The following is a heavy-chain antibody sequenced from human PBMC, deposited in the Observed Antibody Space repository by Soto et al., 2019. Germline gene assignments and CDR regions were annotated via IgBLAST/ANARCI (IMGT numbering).Heavy chain of an antibody. CDR1: SGSLSGHF. Sequence: PSETLSLTCAVYSGSLSGHFLSWIRQPPGKGLEWIGEINHSGSTNYNPSLKSRVTISVDTSKNQFSLKLHSVTAADTAVYYCARNPLYYDILTGFDYWGQGTLVTVSS. J-gene: IGHJ4*02. D-gene: IGHD3-9*01. CDR3: ARNPLYYDILTGFDY. V-gene: IGHV4-34*01. CDR2: INHSGST.